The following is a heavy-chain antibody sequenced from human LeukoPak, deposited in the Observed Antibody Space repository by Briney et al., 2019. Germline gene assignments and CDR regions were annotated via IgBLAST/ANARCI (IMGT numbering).Heavy chain of an antibody. CDR3: TRGSFGVFDY. Sequence: GGSLRLSCAASGFTFSSYSMNWVRQAPGKGLEWVSSMNSDGSHIYHADSVEGRFTISRDNARNSLYLQMNGLRDEDTAVYYCTRGSFGVFDYWGQGILVTVSS. CDR2: MNSDGSHI. J-gene: IGHJ4*02. D-gene: IGHD3-10*01. CDR1: GFTFSSYS. V-gene: IGHV3-48*02.